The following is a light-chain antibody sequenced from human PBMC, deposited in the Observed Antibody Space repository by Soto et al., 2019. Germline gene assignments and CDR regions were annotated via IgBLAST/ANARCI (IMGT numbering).Light chain of an antibody. J-gene: IGLJ1*01. V-gene: IGLV2-14*01. CDR2: DVS. CDR1: SSDVGGYNY. CDR3: CSYTTSNTRQIV. Sequence: QSVLTQPASVSGCPGQSITISCTGTSSDVGGYNYVSWYQQHPGKAPKFMIYDVSNRPSGVSNRFSGSKSGNTASLTISGLQAEYEADYYCCSYTTSNTRQIVFGTGTKVTVL.